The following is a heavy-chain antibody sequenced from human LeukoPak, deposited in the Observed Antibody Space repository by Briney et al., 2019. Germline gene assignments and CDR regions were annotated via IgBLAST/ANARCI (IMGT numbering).Heavy chain of an antibody. CDR1: GYTFTSYD. J-gene: IGHJ5*02. CDR2: MNPNSGNT. Sequence: ASVKVSCKASGYTFTSYDINLVRQATGQGLEWMGWMNPNSGNTGYAQKFQGRVTMTRNTSISTAYMELSSLRSEDTAVYYCARVRADYSSSWYGNRFDPWGQGTLVSVSS. CDR3: ARVRADYSSSWYGNRFDP. D-gene: IGHD6-13*01. V-gene: IGHV1-8*01.